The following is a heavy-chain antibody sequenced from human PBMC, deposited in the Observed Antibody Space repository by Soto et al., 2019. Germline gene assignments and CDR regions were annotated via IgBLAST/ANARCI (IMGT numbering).Heavy chain of an antibody. CDR2: INHSGST. CDR1: GGSFSGYY. Sequence: SETLSLTCAVYGGSFSGYYWSWIRQPPGKGLEWIGEINHSGSTNYNPSLKSRVTISVDTSKNQFSLKLSSVTAADTAVYYCARGVRTIFGVVKGYYYFMDVWGKRTTVTVSS. V-gene: IGHV4-34*01. D-gene: IGHD3-3*01. J-gene: IGHJ6*03. CDR3: ARGVRTIFGVVKGYYYFMDV.